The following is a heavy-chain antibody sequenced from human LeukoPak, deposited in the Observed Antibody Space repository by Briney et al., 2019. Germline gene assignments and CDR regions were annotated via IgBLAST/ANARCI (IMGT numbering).Heavy chain of an antibody. J-gene: IGHJ4*02. CDR1: GFTFTNNF. CDR2: IKQDGSET. CDR3: ARDREVATVGATDY. V-gene: IGHV3-7*01. D-gene: IGHD5-12*01. Sequence: PGGSLRLSCAASGFTFTNNFMSWVRQVPGKGLEWVANIKQDGSETTYADSVRGRFTIFRDNAKDSVYLQMNSLRAEDTAVYYCARDREVATVGATDYWGQGTLVTVSS.